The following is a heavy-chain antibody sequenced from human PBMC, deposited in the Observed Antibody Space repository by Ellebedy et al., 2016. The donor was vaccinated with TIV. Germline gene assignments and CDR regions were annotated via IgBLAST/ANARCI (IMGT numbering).Heavy chain of an antibody. J-gene: IGHJ5*02. Sequence: MPGGSLRLSCDVHGESLTNDYWSWIRQSPGKGLEWIGEINHGGSTNYNPSLKSRLTLSIDKFKNQFSLKLSSVTAADTGTYYCARDHHNTGYSSSWYWFDPWGQGALVTVSS. CDR2: INHGGST. CDR3: ARDHHNTGYSSSWYWFDP. CDR1: GESLTNDY. D-gene: IGHD6-13*01. V-gene: IGHV4-34*01.